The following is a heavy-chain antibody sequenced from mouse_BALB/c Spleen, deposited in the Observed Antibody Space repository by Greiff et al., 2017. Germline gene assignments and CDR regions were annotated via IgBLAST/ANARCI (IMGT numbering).Heavy chain of an antibody. CDR1: GYSFTGYF. CDR2: INPYNGDT. CDR3: ATYGSSYAMDY. D-gene: IGHD1-1*01. Sequence: VQLQQSGPELVKPGASVKISCKASGYSFTGYFMNWVMQSHGQSLEWIGRINPYNGDTFYNQKFKGKATLTVDKSSSTAHMELRSLASEDSAVYYCATYGSSYAMDYWGQGTSVTVSS. J-gene: IGHJ4*01. V-gene: IGHV1-20*02.